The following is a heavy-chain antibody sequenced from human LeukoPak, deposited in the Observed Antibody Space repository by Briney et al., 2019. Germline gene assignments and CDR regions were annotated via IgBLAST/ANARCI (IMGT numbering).Heavy chain of an antibody. CDR2: ISSSSSYI. D-gene: IGHD3-22*01. J-gene: IGHJ1*01. Sequence: KAGGSLRLSCAASGFTFSSYSMNWVRQAPGKGLEWVSSISSSSSYIYYADSVKGRFTISRDNSKNTLYLQMNSLRAEDTAVYYCAGRDYYDSSGSVLHWGQGTLVTVSS. CDR1: GFTFSSYS. V-gene: IGHV3-21*01. CDR3: AGRDYYDSSGSVLH.